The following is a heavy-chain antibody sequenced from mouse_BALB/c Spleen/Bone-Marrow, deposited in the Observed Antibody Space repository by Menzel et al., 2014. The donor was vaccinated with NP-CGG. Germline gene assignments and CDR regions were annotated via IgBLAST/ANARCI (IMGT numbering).Heavy chain of an antibody. Sequence: EVQLVESGPGLVKPSQSLSLTCSVTGYSITSGYFWNWIRQFPGNKLEWMGYISYDGTDNYNPSLKNRISITRDTSNNQFFLKLNSVTSEDTATYYCASGGYLSYFDYWGQGTTLTVSS. J-gene: IGHJ2*01. V-gene: IGHV3-6*02. CDR1: GYSITSGYF. D-gene: IGHD2-2*01. CDR3: ASGGYLSYFDY. CDR2: ISYDGTD.